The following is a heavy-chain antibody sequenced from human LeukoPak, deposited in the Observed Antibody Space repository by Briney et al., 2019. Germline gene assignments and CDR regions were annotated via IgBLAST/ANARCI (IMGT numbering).Heavy chain of an antibody. CDR2: ISISGSTI. CDR3: AKGESHPKYYFDY. V-gene: IGHV3-48*03. Sequence: GGSLRLSCAASGFTSSSYEVNWVRQAPGKGLEWVSYISISGSTIYYADSVKGRFTISRDNSKNTLYLQMNSLRAEDTAVYYCAKGESHPKYYFDYWGRGTLVTVSS. CDR1: GFTSSSYE. D-gene: IGHD3-10*01. J-gene: IGHJ4*02.